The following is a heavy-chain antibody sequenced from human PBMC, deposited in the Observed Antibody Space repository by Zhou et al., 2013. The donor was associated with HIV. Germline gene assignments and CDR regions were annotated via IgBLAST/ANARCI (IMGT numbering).Heavy chain of an antibody. CDR1: GGSFTTYG. J-gene: IGHJ3*02. CDR3: AKREAGYYEALDI. V-gene: IGHV1-69*05. D-gene: IGHD3-10*01. Sequence: QVQLVQSGAEVRKPASSVRVSCKASGGSFTTYGVSWVRQAPGQGLEWMGGIIPMFGTTKFAQKFLGRVTISTDESTSTAYMELSRLTSEDTAVYYCAKREAGYYEALDIWGQGTMVTVAS. CDR2: IIPMFGTT.